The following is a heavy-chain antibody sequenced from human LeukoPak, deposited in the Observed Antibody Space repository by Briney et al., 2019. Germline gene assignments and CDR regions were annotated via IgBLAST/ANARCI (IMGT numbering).Heavy chain of an antibody. V-gene: IGHV3-73*01. J-gene: IGHJ4*02. CDR3: TCLGATLGY. CDR2: IRSKPTSYAT. D-gene: IGHD1-26*01. CDR1: GFTFSNYE. Sequence: GGSLRLSCAASGFTFSNYEMNWVRQASGKGLEWVGRIRSKPTSYATAYGESVQGRFTISRDDSKNTAYLQMNSLKTEDTAVYYCTCLGATLGYWGQGTLVTVSS.